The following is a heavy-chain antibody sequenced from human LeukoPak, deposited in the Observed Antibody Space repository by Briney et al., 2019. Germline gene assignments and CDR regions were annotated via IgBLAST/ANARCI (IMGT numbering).Heavy chain of an antibody. CDR2: ISSSGSTI. Sequence: GSLRLSCGASGFTFSSYEMNWVRQAPGKGLEWVSYISSSGSTIYYADSVKGRFTISRDSSKNTLFLQMNRLRPEDAAVYYCAKAPVTTCRGAFCYPFDYWGLGTLVTVSS. V-gene: IGHV3-48*03. J-gene: IGHJ4*02. CDR1: GFTFSSYE. D-gene: IGHD2-15*01. CDR3: AKAPVTTCRGAFCYPFDY.